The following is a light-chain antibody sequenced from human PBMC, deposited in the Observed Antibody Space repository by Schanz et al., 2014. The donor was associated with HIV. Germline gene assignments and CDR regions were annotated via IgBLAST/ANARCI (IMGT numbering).Light chain of an antibody. CDR2: ENN. J-gene: IGLJ2*01. CDR3: QSYDNRLSVVV. V-gene: IGLV1-40*01. CDR1: SSNIGAGYD. Sequence: QSVLTQPPSVSGAPGQRVTMSCTGSSSNIGAGYDVHWYQQVPGTAPKLLIYENNHRPSGVPDRISGSRSATSASLAITGLQAEDEADYYCQSYDNRLSVVVFGGGTKLTVL.